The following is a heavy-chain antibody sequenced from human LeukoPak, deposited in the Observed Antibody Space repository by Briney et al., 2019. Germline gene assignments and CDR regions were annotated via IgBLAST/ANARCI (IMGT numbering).Heavy chain of an antibody. CDR2: INHSGST. Sequence: SETLSLTCAVYGGSFSGYYWSWIRQPPGKGLEWVGEINHSGSTNYNPSLKSRVTISVDTSENQFSLKLSSVTAADTAVYYCARGSVFSRYFDLWGRGTLVTVSS. CDR3: ARGSVFSRYFDL. CDR1: GGSFSGYY. V-gene: IGHV4-34*01. J-gene: IGHJ2*01. D-gene: IGHD3-10*02.